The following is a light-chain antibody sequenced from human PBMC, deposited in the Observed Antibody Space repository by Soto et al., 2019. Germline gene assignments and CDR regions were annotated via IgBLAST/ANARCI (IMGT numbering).Light chain of an antibody. CDR1: SSDVGSYNR. CDR2: DVS. V-gene: IGLV2-18*02. Sequence: QSALTQPPSVSGSPGQSVTISCTGTSSDVGSYNRVSWYQQPPGTAPKLMIYDVSNRPSGVPDRFSGSKSGNTASLTISGPRAEDGADYSCSSYTSSNTNVFGTGTKVPVL. J-gene: IGLJ1*01. CDR3: SSYTSSNTNV.